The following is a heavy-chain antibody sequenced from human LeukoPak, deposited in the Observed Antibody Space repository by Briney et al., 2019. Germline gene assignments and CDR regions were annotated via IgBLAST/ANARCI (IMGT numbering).Heavy chain of an antibody. CDR1: GFTFSSYE. CDR3: ARENWFDS. J-gene: IGHJ5*01. V-gene: IGHV3-48*03. Sequence: PGGSLRLSCAASGFTFSSYEMNWARQAPGKGLQWVSYISGSGSTIWYADSVKGRFTISRDNAKNSLYLQMNSLRAEDTAVYYCARENWFDSWGQGTLVTVSS. CDR2: ISGSGSTI.